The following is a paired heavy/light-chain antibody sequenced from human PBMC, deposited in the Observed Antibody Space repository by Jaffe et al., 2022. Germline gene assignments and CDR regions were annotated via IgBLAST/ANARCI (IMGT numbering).Light chain of an antibody. J-gene: IGLJ3*02. Sequence: QSALTQPPSASGSPGQSVTISCTGTSSDVDGYNFVSWYQQHPGKVPRLLIYEVSKRPSGVPDRFSGSKSGNTASLTVSGLQVEDEGDYYCISYAGSNSWVFGGGTKVTV. V-gene: IGLV2-8*01. CDR2: EVS. CDR3: ISYAGSNSWV. CDR1: SSDVDGYNF.
Heavy chain of an antibody. CDR3: ARNLVESATSTFWRGGGLDY. Sequence: QVQLVQSGAEVKKPGTSVKVSCKTSGFTFASYYIHWVRRAPGQGLEWMGFINPSLDTTGYARKFQGRITMTRDTSTTTVYMDLSSLKSDDTAVYYCARNLVESATSTFWRGGGLDYWGQGTLITVSS. V-gene: IGHV1-46*01. D-gene: IGHD3-16*01. CDR2: INPSLDTT. CDR1: GFTFASYY. J-gene: IGHJ4*02.